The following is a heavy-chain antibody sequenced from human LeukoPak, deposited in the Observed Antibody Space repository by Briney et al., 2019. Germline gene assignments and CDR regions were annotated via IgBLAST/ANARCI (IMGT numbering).Heavy chain of an antibody. J-gene: IGHJ4*02. CDR2: ISYDGSNK. Sequence: GGSLRLSCAASGFTFSSYGMHWVRQAPGKGLEWVAVISYDGSNKYYADSVKGRFTISRDNSKNTLYLQMNSLRAEDTAVYYCAKDPYEFGEQNYFDYWGQGTLVTVSS. V-gene: IGHV3-30*18. CDR3: AKDPYEFGEQNYFDY. D-gene: IGHD3-10*01. CDR1: GFTFSSYG.